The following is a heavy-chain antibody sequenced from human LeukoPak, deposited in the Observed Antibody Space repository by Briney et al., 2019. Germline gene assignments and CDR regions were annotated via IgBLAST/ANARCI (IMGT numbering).Heavy chain of an antibody. CDR1: GFTFSSYA. J-gene: IGHJ4*02. D-gene: IGHD5-12*01. CDR2: ITGTGGTT. V-gene: IGHV3-23*01. CDR3: AKLIRGSHYYFDN. Sequence: GGSLRLSCVASGFTFSSYAMSWVRLAPGKGLEWVSAITGTGGTTYYADSVKGRFTMSRDNSKNTLYLQMNSLRAEDTAIYYCAKLIRGSHYYFDNWGQGTLVTVSP.